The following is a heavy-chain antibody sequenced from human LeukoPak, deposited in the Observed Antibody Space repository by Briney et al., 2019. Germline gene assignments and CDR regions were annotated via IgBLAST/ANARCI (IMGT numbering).Heavy chain of an antibody. CDR1: GYTFTGCY. CDR2: INPNSGGT. J-gene: IGHJ4*02. V-gene: IGHV1-2*02. Sequence: GASVKVSCKASGYTFTGCYMHWVRQAPGQGLEWMGWINPNSGGTNYAQKFQGRVTMTRDTSISTAYMELSRLRSDDTAVYYCARGPEEWELLGPPDYWGQGTLVTVSS. D-gene: IGHD1-26*01. CDR3: ARGPEEWELLGPPDY.